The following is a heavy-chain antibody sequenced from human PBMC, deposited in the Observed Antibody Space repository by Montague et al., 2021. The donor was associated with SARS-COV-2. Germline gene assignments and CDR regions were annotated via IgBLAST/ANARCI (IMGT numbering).Heavy chain of an antibody. CDR1: GGSFRGHF. D-gene: IGHD1-14*01. J-gene: IGHJ4*02. Sequence: SETLSLTCAVFGGSFRGHFWSWIRQPPGKGLEWIGEIDHNGNTDYNPSLKSRVTLSVDTSKNQFSLRMSSVTAADTAVYYCARRSVRLTAAITGAGRRHKRYIDLWGQGTLVTASS. CDR2: IDHNGNT. CDR3: ARRSVRLTAAITGAGRRHKRYIDL. V-gene: IGHV4-34*01.